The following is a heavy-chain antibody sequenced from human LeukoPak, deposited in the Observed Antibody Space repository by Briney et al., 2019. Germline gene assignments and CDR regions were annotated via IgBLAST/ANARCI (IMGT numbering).Heavy chain of an antibody. CDR1: GFTFSSYW. V-gene: IGHV3-74*03. Sequence: GGSLRLSCAASGFTFSSYWMHWVRQAPGKGLVWVSRINSDGRSTQYADSVKGRFTISRDNAKNTLCLQMNSLRVEDTAVYYCASSRSYNWFDPWGQGTLVTVSS. CDR3: ASSRSYNWFDP. CDR2: INSDGRST. J-gene: IGHJ5*02.